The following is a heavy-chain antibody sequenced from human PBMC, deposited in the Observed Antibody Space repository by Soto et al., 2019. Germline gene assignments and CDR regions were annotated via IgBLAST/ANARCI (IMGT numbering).Heavy chain of an antibody. D-gene: IGHD3-10*02. CDR3: ARGGVATIFGDF. CDR1: GGSFSGYY. J-gene: IGHJ4*02. V-gene: IGHV4-34*01. Sequence: SETLSLTCAVYGGSFSGYYWSWIRQPPGKGLEWIGEINHSGSTNYNPSLKSRVTISVDTSKNQFSLKLSSVTAADTAVYHCARGGVATIFGDFWGQGTLVTVSS. CDR2: INHSGST.